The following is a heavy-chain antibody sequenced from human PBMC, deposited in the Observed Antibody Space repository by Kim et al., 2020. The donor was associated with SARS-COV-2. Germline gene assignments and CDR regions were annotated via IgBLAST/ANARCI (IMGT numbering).Heavy chain of an antibody. J-gene: IGHJ4*02. CDR2: INGDGNTT. V-gene: IGHV3-74*01. Sequence: GGSLRLSCAASGFTFSNYWMHWVRQAPGKGLVWVSCINGDGNTTIYADSVKGRFTISRDNAKNTVYLQVNSLRPEDAALYYCGRTSGPFDYWGQGTLVTVSS. CDR1: GFTFSNYW. CDR3: GRTSGPFDY.